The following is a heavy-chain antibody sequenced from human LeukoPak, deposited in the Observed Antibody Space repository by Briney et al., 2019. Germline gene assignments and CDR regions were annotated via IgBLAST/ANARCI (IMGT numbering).Heavy chain of an antibody. CDR3: ARHGTISSESYFDY. Sequence: PSETLSLTCTVAGGSVSSGSYYWSWIRQPPGKGLEWTGYIHNSGRTNYNPSLKSRVTGFVDTSKNQVSLRLSSVTAADTAVYYCARHGTISSESYFDYWGQGTLVTVSS. D-gene: IGHD1-14*01. J-gene: IGHJ4*02. CDR1: GGSVSSGSYY. CDR2: IHNSGRT. V-gene: IGHV4-61*01.